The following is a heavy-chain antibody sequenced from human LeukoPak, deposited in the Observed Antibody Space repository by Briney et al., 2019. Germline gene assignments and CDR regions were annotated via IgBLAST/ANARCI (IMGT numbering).Heavy chain of an antibody. J-gene: IGHJ4*02. D-gene: IGHD5-12*01. CDR2: ISSSGSTI. Sequence: PGGSLRLSCAASGFTFSSYAMSWVRQAPGKGLEWVSYISSSGSTIYYADSVKGRFTISRDNAKNSLYLQMNSLRAEDTAVYYCARVPPYDHIDYWGQGTLVTVSS. V-gene: IGHV3-48*04. CDR1: GFTFSSYA. CDR3: ARVPPYDHIDY.